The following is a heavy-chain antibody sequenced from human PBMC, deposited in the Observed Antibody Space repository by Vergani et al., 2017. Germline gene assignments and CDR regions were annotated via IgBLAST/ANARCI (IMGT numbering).Heavy chain of an antibody. CDR2: INHSGST. Sequence: QVQLQQWGAGLLKPSETLSLTCAVSGGSFSGYYWSWIRQPPGKGLEWIGEINHSGSTNYNPSLKRRVTISVDTSKNQFSLKLSSVTVADTAVYYCARGGTGEDVLRFLEWLPQRYYFDYWGQGTLVTVSS. V-gene: IGHV4-34*01. CDR1: GGSFSGYY. CDR3: ARGGTGEDVLRFLEWLPQRYYFDY. J-gene: IGHJ4*02. D-gene: IGHD3-3*01.